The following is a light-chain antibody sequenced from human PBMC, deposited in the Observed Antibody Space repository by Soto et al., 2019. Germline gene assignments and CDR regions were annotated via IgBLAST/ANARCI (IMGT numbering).Light chain of an antibody. J-gene: IGKJ1*01. V-gene: IGKV3-15*01. CDR1: QSVSSN. CDR3: QQYKNWPLT. CDR2: GAS. Sequence: EIVMTQSPATLSVSPEERATLSCRASQSVSSNLAWYQQKPGQAPRLLIYGASTRATGVAARFSGSGSGTEFTLTISSLQSEDFAVYHCQQYKNWPLTFGQGTKV.